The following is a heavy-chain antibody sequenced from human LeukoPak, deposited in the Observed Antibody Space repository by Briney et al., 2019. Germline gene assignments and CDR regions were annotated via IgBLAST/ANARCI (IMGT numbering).Heavy chain of an antibody. CDR3: ARIWVVVVAATSFDY. D-gene: IGHD2-15*01. CDR2: ISGSGGST. CDR1: GFTFSSYA. Sequence: EGSLRLSCAASGFTFSSYAMSWVRQAPGKGLEWVSAISGSGGSTYYADSVKGRFTISRDNSKNTLYLQMNSLRAEDTAVYYCARIWVVVVAATSFDYWGQGTLVTVSS. J-gene: IGHJ4*02. V-gene: IGHV3-23*01.